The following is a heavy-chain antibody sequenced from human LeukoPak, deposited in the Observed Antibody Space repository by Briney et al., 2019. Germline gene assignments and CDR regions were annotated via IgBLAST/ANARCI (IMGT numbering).Heavy chain of an antibody. V-gene: IGHV4-39*07. CDR2: IYYSGST. D-gene: IGHD5-24*01. Sequence: PSETLSLTCTVSGVSISSSNSYWGWIRQPPGKGLEWIGSIYYSGSTYYNPSLKSRVTISVDTSKNQFSLKLSSVTAADTAVYYCARRVREMATKKGMIDFDYWGQGTLVTVSS. CDR1: GVSISSSNSY. J-gene: IGHJ4*02. CDR3: ARRVREMATKKGMIDFDY.